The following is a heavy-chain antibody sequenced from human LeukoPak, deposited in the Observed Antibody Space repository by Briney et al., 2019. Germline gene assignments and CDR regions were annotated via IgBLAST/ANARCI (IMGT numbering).Heavy chain of an antibody. CDR1: GGSISSSSYY. V-gene: IGHV4-39*07. CDR2: IYYSGNI. CDR3: ARMNNCFDP. Sequence: SETLSLTCTVSGGSISSSSYYWAWIRQSPGKGLEWIGSIYYSGNIYYNPSLRSRVTVSVGKSKNQFSLKLTSVTAADTAVYYCARMNNCFDPWGQGTLVTVSS. J-gene: IGHJ5*02.